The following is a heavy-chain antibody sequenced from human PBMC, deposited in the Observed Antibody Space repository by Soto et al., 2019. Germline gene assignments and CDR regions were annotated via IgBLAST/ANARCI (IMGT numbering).Heavy chain of an antibody. CDR2: ISGSGGST. CDR3: AKDQVVVVTAILVDY. Sequence: GGSLRLSCAASGFTFSSYAMSWVRQAPGKGLEWVSAISGSGGSTYYADSVKGRFTISRDNSKNTLYLQMNSLRAEDTAVYYCAKDQVVVVTAILVDYWGQGTLVTVSS. V-gene: IGHV3-23*01. D-gene: IGHD2-21*02. CDR1: GFTFSSYA. J-gene: IGHJ4*02.